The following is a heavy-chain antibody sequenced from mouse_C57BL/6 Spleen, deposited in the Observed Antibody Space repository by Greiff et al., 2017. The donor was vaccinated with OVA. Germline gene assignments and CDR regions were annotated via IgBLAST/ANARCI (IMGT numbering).Heavy chain of an antibody. CDR1: GYTFTSYW. D-gene: IGHD4-1*01. CDR3: ARLANWGHWYFDV. Sequence: QVQLQQPGAELVMPGASVKLSCKASGYTFTSYWMHWVKQRPGQGLEWIGEIDPSDSYTNYNQKFKGKSTLTVDKSSSTAYMQLSSLTSEDSAVYYCARLANWGHWYFDVWGTGTTVTVSS. J-gene: IGHJ1*03. V-gene: IGHV1-69*01. CDR2: IDPSDSYT.